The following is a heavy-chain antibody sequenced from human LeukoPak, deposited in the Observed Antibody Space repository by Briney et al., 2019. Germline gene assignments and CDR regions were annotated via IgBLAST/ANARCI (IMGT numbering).Heavy chain of an antibody. Sequence: SETLSLTCTVSGGSISSYYWSWIRQPPGKGPEWIGYIYYTGSTYYNPSLKSRVTISVDTSKNQFSLKLSSVTAADTAVFYCASTDYYDSSGYYYYWGQGTLVTVSS. D-gene: IGHD3-22*01. CDR1: GGSISSYY. V-gene: IGHV4-59*12. CDR3: ASTDYYDSSGYYYY. J-gene: IGHJ4*02. CDR2: IYYTGST.